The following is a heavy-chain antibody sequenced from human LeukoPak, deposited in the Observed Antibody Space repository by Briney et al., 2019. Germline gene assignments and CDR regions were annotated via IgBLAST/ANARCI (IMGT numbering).Heavy chain of an antibody. Sequence: SETLSLTCTVSGGSICSSSYYWGWIRQPPGKGLEWIGEINHSGSTNYNPSLKSRVTISVDTSKNQFSLKLSSVTAADTAVYYCARVTTRRPQRMVRGENWFDPWGQGTLVTVSS. D-gene: IGHD3-10*01. J-gene: IGHJ5*02. V-gene: IGHV4-39*07. CDR2: INHSGST. CDR3: ARVTTRRPQRMVRGENWFDP. CDR1: GGSICSSSYY.